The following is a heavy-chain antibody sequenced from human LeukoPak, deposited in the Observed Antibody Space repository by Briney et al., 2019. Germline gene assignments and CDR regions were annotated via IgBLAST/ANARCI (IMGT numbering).Heavy chain of an antibody. J-gene: IGHJ5*02. CDR1: GFTFSSYS. Sequence: GGSLRLSCAASGFTFSSYSMNWVRQAPGKGLEWVPYISSSSSTIYYADSVKGRFTISRDNAKNSLYLQMNSLRAEDTAVYYCARWSCSSTSCYTRRGWFDPWGQGTLVTVSS. V-gene: IGHV3-48*04. CDR3: ARWSCSSTSCYTRRGWFDP. D-gene: IGHD2-2*02. CDR2: ISSSSSTI.